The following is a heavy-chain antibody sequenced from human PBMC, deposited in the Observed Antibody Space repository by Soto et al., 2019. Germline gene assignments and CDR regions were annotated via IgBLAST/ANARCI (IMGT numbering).Heavy chain of an antibody. CDR2: VYYSGYT. J-gene: IGHJ3*02. D-gene: IGHD3-22*01. CDR1: GGSMSPYY. V-gene: IGHV4-59*01. CDR3: ARENYYDSSGYYYEAFDI. Sequence: SETLSLTCTVSGGSMSPYYLSWIRQAPGVGLEWIAYVYYSGYTHYNPSLKSRVTISVDTSKNQFSLKLSSVTAADTAVYYCARENYYDSSGYYYEAFDIWGQGTMVTVSS.